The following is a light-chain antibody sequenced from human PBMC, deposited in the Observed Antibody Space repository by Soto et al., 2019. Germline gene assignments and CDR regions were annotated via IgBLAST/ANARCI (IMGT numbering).Light chain of an antibody. CDR3: QQSYSTPVA. V-gene: IGKV1-39*01. Sequence: DIQMTQSPSSLSASVGGRVTITCRASQSISSYLNWYQQKPGKAPKLLIYAASSLQSGVPSRFSGSGSGTDFTLTISSLQPEDVATYYCQQSYSTPVAFGQGTKVEIK. CDR1: QSISSY. J-gene: IGKJ1*01. CDR2: AAS.